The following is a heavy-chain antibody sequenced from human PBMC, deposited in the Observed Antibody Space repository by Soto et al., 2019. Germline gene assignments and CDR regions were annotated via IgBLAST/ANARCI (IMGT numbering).Heavy chain of an antibody. CDR1: GASINSGGYY. CDR2: IYFRGNT. V-gene: IGHV4-31*03. CDR3: ASGDAWGVLLAY. D-gene: IGHD3-16*01. Sequence: QVQLQESGPGLVKPSQILSLTCSVSGASINSGGYYCNWIRHLPGKGLEWIGYIYFRGNTYYSPSLESRVSISLDTSQNQFSLELSSVTVADTAVYYCASGDAWGVLLAYWGQGILVTVSS. J-gene: IGHJ4*02.